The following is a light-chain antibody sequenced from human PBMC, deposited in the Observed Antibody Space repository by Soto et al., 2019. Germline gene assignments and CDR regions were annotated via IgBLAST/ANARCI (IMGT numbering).Light chain of an antibody. CDR2: NNN. CDR3: VTWDTSLRTGV. Sequence: QSVLTQPPSVSAAPGQKAPISCSGSRSNIGNNYVAWYQQFPGTVPKLLIYNNNGRPSGTPDRFSGSASGTSATLTITGLQTGDEADYFCVTWDTSLRTGVIGGGTKVTVL. CDR1: RSNIGNNY. V-gene: IGLV1-51*01. J-gene: IGLJ3*02.